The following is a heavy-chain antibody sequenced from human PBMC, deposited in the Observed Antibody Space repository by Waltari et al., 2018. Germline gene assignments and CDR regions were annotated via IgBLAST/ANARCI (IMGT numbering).Heavy chain of an antibody. V-gene: IGHV2-5*08. CDR1: GGSISSGSYY. CDR3: AHRLRGSYVGGAFDI. Sequence: QESGPGLVKPSQTLSLTCTVSGGSISSGSYYWSWIPQPPGKALEWLALIYWNDDKRYSPSLKSRLTITKDTSKNQVVLTMTNMDPVDTATYYCAHRLRGSYVGGAFDIWGQGTMVTVSS. CDR2: IYWNDDK. J-gene: IGHJ3*02. D-gene: IGHD1-26*01.